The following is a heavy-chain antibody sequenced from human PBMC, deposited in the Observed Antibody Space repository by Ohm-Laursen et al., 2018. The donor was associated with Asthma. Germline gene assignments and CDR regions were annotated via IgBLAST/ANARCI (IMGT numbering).Heavy chain of an antibody. V-gene: IGHV3-21*01. J-gene: IGHJ5*02. D-gene: IGHD3-10*01. Sequence: SLRLSCTASGFTFSSYNMNWVRQAPGKGLEWVSSISHSGTYKYYADSVKGRFTISRDNARNSLDLQLSSLRAEDSALYYCARDTTSYHGSGSFDPWGQETLVTVFS. CDR2: ISHSGTYK. CDR1: GFTFSSYN. CDR3: ARDTTSYHGSGSFDP.